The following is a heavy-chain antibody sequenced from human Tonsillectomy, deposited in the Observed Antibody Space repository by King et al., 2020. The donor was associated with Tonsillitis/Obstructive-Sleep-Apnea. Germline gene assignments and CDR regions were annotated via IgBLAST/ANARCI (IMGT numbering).Heavy chain of an antibody. CDR2: IYPGDSDT. CDR3: ARHSLYETGIDY. CDR1: GYSFTNQW. J-gene: IGHJ4*02. D-gene: IGHD5/OR15-5a*01. V-gene: IGHV5-51*01. Sequence: VQLVESGADVKKPGESLKISCKASGYSFTNQWIVWVRQMPGRGLEWMGIIYPGDSDTRYSPSFEGQVSISADKATSTGYLQWNILQASDTGIYYCARHSLYETGIDYWGQGTLVTVSS.